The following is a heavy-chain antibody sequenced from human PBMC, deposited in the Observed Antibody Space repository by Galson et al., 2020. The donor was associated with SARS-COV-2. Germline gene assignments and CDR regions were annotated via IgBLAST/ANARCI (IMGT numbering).Heavy chain of an antibody. V-gene: IGHV3-74*01. CDR2: INYDGSST. D-gene: IGHD6-25*01. J-gene: IGHJ6*02. CDR3: ARVAAV. CDR1: GFTFRTYW. Sequence: GESLKISCAASGFTFRTYWMHWVRQAPGKGLVWVSRINYDGSSTDYADSVKGRFTISRDNAKNTLYLQMNSLRAEDTAVYYCARVAAVWDQGTTVTVSS.